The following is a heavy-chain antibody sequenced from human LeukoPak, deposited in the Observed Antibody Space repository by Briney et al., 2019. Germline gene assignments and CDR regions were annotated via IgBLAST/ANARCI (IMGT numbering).Heavy chain of an antibody. CDR1: GVSISTSNYY. D-gene: IGHD1-26*01. CDR3: ARVGSGSYSYYFDY. V-gene: IGHV4-39*07. Sequence: PSETLSLTCTVSGVSISTSNYYWGWIRQPPGKGLESIGEINHSGSTNYNPSLKSRVNISVDTSKNQFSLKLSSVTAADTAVYYCARVGSGSYSYYFDYWGQGTLVTVSS. J-gene: IGHJ4*02. CDR2: INHSGST.